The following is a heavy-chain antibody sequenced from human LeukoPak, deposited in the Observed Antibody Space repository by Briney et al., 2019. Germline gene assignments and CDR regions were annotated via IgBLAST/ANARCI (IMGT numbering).Heavy chain of an antibody. CDR3: ARLAFALAGHFDY. CDR2: ISYDGSNK. CDR1: GFTFSSCA. Sequence: GGSLRLSCAASGFTFSSCAMHWVRQAPGEGLEWVAVISYDGSNKYYADSVKGRFTISRDNSKNTLYLQMNSLRAEDTAVYYCARLAFALAGHFDYWGQGTLVTVSS. V-gene: IGHV3-30*04. J-gene: IGHJ4*02. D-gene: IGHD6-19*01.